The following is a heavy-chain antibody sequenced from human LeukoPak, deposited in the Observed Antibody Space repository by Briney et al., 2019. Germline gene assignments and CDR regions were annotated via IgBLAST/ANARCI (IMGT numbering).Heavy chain of an antibody. CDR3: TTVSVSITMIVVVTDRDAFDI. D-gene: IGHD3-22*01. CDR1: GFTFSSYG. J-gene: IGHJ3*02. Sequence: GGSLRLSCAASGFTFSSYGMHWVRQAPGKGLEWVAFIRYDGSNKYYADSVKGRFTISRDNSKNTLYLQMNSLKTEDTAVYYCTTVSVSITMIVVVTDRDAFDIWGQGTKVTVSS. CDR2: IRYDGSNK. V-gene: IGHV3-30*02.